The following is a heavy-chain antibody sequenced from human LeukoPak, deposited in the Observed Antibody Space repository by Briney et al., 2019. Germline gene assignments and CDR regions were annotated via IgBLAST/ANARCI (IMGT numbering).Heavy chain of an antibody. CDR2: ISWNSGSI. V-gene: IGHV3-9*01. D-gene: IGHD6-13*01. CDR1: GFTFDDYA. CDR3: AKGGAAGTRDWFDP. Sequence: GGSLRLSCAASGFTFDDYAMHWVRQAPGKGLEWVSGISWNSGSIGYADSVKGRFTISRDNAKNSPYLQMNSLRAEDTALYYCAKGGAAGTRDWFDPWGQGTLVTVSS. J-gene: IGHJ5*02.